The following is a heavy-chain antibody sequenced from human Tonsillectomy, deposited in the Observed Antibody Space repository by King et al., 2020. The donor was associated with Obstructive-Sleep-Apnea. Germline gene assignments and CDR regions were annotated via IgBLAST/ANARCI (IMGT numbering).Heavy chain of an antibody. J-gene: IGHJ3*01. CDR1: GITFSSYS. V-gene: IGHV3-48*04. CDR2: ISSSTNTI. D-gene: IGHD3-16*01. Sequence: VQLVESGGGLVQPGGSLRLSCAASGITFSSYSMNWVRQAPGKGLEWVSYISSSTNTIYYADSVKGRFTISRDNAKNSLYLQMNSLRAEDTAVYYCATGGPDAFDFWGRGTMVTVSS. CDR3: ATGGPDAFDF.